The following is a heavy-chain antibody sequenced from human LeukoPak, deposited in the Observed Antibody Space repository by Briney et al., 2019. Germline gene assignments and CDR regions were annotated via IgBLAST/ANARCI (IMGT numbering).Heavy chain of an antibody. CDR2: TSDDGTNQ. J-gene: IGHJ3*02. V-gene: IGHV3-30*04. Sequence: GRSLRLSCSGSGFTFKNYPMHWVRQAPGKGLEWVAVTSDDGTNQYDADFVKGRFTISRDNSKNTVYLDIVNLRPDDTAVYYCVRARISILTSGDALDTWGPGTAVTVSS. CDR1: GFTFKNYP. D-gene: IGHD3-9*01. CDR3: VRARISILTSGDALDT.